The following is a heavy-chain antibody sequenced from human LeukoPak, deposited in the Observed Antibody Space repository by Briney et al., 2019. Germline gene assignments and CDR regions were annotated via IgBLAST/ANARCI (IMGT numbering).Heavy chain of an antibody. CDR2: ISHIEST. CDR1: GGSVSSGSYY. J-gene: IGHJ3*01. D-gene: IGHD3-9*01. CDR3: ARNVLRYFDWGLDVLDF. Sequence: SETLSLTCTVSGGSVSSGSYYWSWIRQPSGKGLEWIGSISHIESTYYNPSLKSRVTMSLDRSKNQFSLKLKSVTAADTAVYFCARNVLRYFDWGLDVLDFWGQGIMVTVSS. V-gene: IGHV4-30-2*01.